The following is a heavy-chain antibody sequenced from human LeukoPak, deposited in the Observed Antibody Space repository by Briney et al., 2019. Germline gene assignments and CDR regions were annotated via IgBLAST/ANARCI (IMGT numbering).Heavy chain of an antibody. V-gene: IGHV3-23*01. D-gene: IGHD3-10*01. Sequence: QPGGSLRLSCAASGFTFSSYAMSWVRQAPGKGLEWVLAISGSGGSTYYADSVKGRFTISRDNSKNTLYLQMNSLRAEDTAVYYCAKAYGSGSRPFPFDYWGQGTLVTVSS. CDR3: AKAYGSGSRPFPFDY. CDR2: ISGSGGST. J-gene: IGHJ4*02. CDR1: GFTFSSYA.